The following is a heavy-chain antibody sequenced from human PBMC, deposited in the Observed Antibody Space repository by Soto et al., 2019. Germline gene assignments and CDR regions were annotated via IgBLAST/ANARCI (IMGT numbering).Heavy chain of an antibody. CDR3: ARDVTGKRYLDL. Sequence: QVQLQQWGAGLLKPSETLFLNCAVYGGSFSGYYWSWIRQPPGKGLEWIGEINHSGSTNYDPSLMCRVTISVDTSKNQFSRKLTSVTAADTAVYYWARDVTGKRYLDLWGRGSRVTVAA. CDR1: GGSFSGYY. D-gene: IGHD3-9*01. J-gene: IGHJ2*01. V-gene: IGHV4-34*01. CDR2: INHSGST.